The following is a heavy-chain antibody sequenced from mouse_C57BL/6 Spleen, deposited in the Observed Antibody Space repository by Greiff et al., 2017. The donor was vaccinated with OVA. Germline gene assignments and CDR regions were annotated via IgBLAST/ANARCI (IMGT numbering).Heavy chain of an antibody. V-gene: IGHV5-4*01. J-gene: IGHJ1*03. CDR1: GFTFSSYA. CDR2: ISDGGSYT. D-gene: IGHD1-1*01. Sequence: EVQGVESGGGLVKPGGSLKLSCAASGFTFSSYAMSWVRQTPEKRLEWVATISDGGSYTYYPDNVKGRFTIARDTATNNLYLQMSHLKSEDTAMYYCARDRGTVVATGFDVWGTGTTVTVSS. CDR3: ARDRGTVVATGFDV.